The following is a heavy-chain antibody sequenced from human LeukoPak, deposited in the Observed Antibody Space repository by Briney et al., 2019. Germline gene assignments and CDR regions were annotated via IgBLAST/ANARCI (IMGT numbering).Heavy chain of an antibody. J-gene: IGHJ3*02. CDR1: GFTFSSYA. CDR3: VKYGGGGGRAFDI. V-gene: IGHV3-64D*09. CDR2: ISRDGAST. Sequence: GGSLRLSCSASGFTFSSYAMHWVRQAPDKGLEYVSTISRDGASTNYADSVKGRFTISRDNSKNTLYLQMSSLRAEDTAVYYCVKYGGGGGRAFDIWGQGTMVTVSS. D-gene: IGHD3-16*01.